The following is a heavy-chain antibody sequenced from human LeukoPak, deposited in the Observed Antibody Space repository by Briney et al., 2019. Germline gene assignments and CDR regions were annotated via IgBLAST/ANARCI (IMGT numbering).Heavy chain of an antibody. V-gene: IGHV4-34*01. Sequence: PSETLSLTCTVYGGSFSGYYWSWIRQPPGKGLEWIGEINHSGSTNYNPSLKSRVTISVDTSKNQFSLKLSSVTAADTAVYYCARLPFYGPDYWGQGTLVTVSS. CDR2: INHSGST. J-gene: IGHJ4*02. CDR1: GGSFSGYY. CDR3: ARLPFYGPDY. D-gene: IGHD4-17*01.